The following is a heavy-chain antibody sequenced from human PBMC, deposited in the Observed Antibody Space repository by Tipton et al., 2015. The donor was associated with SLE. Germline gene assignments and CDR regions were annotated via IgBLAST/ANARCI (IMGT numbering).Heavy chain of an antibody. J-gene: IGHJ6*02. CDR1: GDSVTNQIFY. D-gene: IGHD5-24*01. CDR3: AREGDGSANYFFYGVNL. Sequence: TLSLTCTVSGDSVTNQIFYWGWIRQPPGGGLEWIGTIYSSGRTDYNPSLRSRVTVSRDTPKNQVSLRLTSVTAADTAVYYCAREGDGSANYFFYGVNLWGQGTTVTVSS. V-gene: IGHV4-39*07. CDR2: IYSSGRT.